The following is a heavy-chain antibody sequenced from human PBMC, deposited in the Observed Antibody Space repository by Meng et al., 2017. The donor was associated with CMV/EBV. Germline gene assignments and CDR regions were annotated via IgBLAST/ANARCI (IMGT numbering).Heavy chain of an antibody. J-gene: IGHJ6*02. V-gene: IGHV4-34*01. CDR1: GGSFSGYY. CDR2: INHSGST. Sequence: SETLSLTCAVYGGSFSGYYCSWIRQPPGKGLEWIGEINHSGSTNYNPSLKSRVTISVDTSKNQFSLKLSSVTAADTAVYYCASARAARYRYYYYYGMDVWGQGTTVTVSS. D-gene: IGHD6-6*01. CDR3: ASARAARYRYYYYYGMDV.